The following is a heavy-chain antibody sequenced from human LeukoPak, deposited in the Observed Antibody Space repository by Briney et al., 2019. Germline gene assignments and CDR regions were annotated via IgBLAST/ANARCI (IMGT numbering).Heavy chain of an antibody. CDR1: GYTFADYY. J-gene: IGHJ4*02. CDR2: MNPNSGDT. CDR3: ASLSGYDVPYDY. V-gene: IGHV1-2*02. Sequence: ASVKVSCKASGYTFADYYIHWVRQAPGQGLEWVGWMNPNSGDTNYARSFQGRVTMTRDTSISTAYMELSRLRSDDTAVYYCASLSGYDVPYDYWGQGTLVTVSS. D-gene: IGHD5-12*01.